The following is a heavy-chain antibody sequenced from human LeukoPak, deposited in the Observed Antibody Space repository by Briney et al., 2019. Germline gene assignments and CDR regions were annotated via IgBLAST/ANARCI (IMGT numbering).Heavy chain of an antibody. J-gene: IGHJ4*02. Sequence: PSETLSLTCTVSGGSISSHYWSWIRQPPGKGLEWIGYIYYSGSTNYNPSLKSRVTISVDTSKNQFSLKLSSVTAADTAVYYCARERSGGDFPYFDYWGQGTLVTVSS. D-gene: IGHD2-21*02. CDR2: IYYSGST. CDR3: ARERSGGDFPYFDY. CDR1: GGSISSHY. V-gene: IGHV4-59*11.